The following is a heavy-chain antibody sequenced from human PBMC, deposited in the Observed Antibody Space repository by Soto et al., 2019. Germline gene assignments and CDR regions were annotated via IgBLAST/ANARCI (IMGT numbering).Heavy chain of an antibody. Sequence: QVQLVQSGAEVKKPGASVKVSCKASGYTFTSYDINWVRQATGQGLEWMGWMNPNSGNTGYAQKFRGRVTMTRKTCISTAYMALSSLSSEHKAVYYCAKERTGTTSMDVWGQGTTVTVSS. J-gene: IGHJ6*02. CDR3: AKERTGTTSMDV. V-gene: IGHV1-8*01. D-gene: IGHD1-1*01. CDR2: MNPNSGNT. CDR1: GYTFTSYD.